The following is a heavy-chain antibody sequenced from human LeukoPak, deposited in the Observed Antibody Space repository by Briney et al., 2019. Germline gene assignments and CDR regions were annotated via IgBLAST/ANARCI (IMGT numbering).Heavy chain of an antibody. CDR2: IIPIFGTA. V-gene: IGHV1-69*05. Sequence: ASVKVSCKASGGTFSSYAISWVRQAPGQGLEWMGGIIPIFGTANYAQKFQGRVTITTDESTSTAYMELSSLRSEDTAVYYCARHIVVVIAYDAFDIWGQGTMVTVSS. J-gene: IGHJ3*02. CDR1: GGTFSSYA. D-gene: IGHD2-21*01. CDR3: ARHIVVVIAYDAFDI.